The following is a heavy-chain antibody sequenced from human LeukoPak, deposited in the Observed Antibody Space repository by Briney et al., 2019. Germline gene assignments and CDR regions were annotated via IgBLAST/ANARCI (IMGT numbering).Heavy chain of an antibody. J-gene: IGHJ4*02. CDR2: INHSGST. V-gene: IGHV4-34*01. CDR3: ARAGYSSSRAAFDY. D-gene: IGHD6-13*01. CDR1: GGSFSGYY. Sequence: SETLSLTCAVYGGSFSGYYWSWIRQPPGKGLEWIGEINHSGSTNYNPSLKSRVTISVDTSKNQFSLKLSSVTAADTAVYYCARAGYSSSRAAFDYWGQGTLVTVSS.